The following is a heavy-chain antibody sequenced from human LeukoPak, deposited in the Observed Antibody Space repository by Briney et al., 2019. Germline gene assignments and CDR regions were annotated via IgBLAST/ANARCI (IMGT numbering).Heavy chain of an antibody. CDR3: ARGGDIVVVPAAYHFDY. CDR1: GGTFSSYA. D-gene: IGHD2-2*01. V-gene: IGHV1-69*13. Sequence: SVKVSCKASGGTFSSYAISWVRQAPGQGLEWMGGIIPIFGTANYAQKFQGRVTITADEYTSTAYMELSSLRSEDTAVYYCARGGDIVVVPAAYHFDYWGQGTLVTVSP. CDR2: IIPIFGTA. J-gene: IGHJ4*02.